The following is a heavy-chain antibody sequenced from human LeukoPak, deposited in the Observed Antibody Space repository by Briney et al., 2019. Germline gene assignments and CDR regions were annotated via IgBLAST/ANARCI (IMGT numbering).Heavy chain of an antibody. CDR2: INPNSGGT. V-gene: IGHV1-2*06. Sequence: ASVKVSCKASRYTFTGYYMHWVRQAPGQGLEWMGRINPNSGGTNYARKFQGRVTMTRDTSISTAYMELSRLRSDDTAVYYCARGGVGLAVAGLFDYWGQGTLVTVSS. J-gene: IGHJ4*02. D-gene: IGHD6-19*01. CDR3: ARGGVGLAVAGLFDY. CDR1: RYTFTGYY.